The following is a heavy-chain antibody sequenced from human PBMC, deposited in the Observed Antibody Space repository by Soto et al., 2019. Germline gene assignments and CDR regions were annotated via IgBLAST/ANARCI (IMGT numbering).Heavy chain of an antibody. D-gene: IGHD3-22*01. CDR1: GYTFTSYG. Sequence: ASVKVSCKASGYTFTSYGISWVRQAPGQGLEWMGWISAYNGNTNYAQKLQGRVTMTTDTSTSTAYMELRSLRSDDTAVYYCAREAENYYDSRFDDYWGQGPLLTVS. J-gene: IGHJ4*02. V-gene: IGHV1-18*01. CDR3: AREAENYYDSRFDDY. CDR2: ISAYNGNT.